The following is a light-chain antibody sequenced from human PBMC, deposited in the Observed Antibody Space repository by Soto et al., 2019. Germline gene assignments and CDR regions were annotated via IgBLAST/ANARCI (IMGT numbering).Light chain of an antibody. CDR2: GAS. J-gene: IGKJ3*01. V-gene: IGKV3-15*01. CDR1: QSVSSN. CDR3: QQYNNWPLFT. Sequence: EIVMTQSPATLSVSPGERATLSCRASQSVSSNLAWYQQKPGQAPRLLIYGASTRATDIPGRFSGSGSGTEFTLTIRSLQSEDCAVYYCQQYNNWPLFTFGPGTKVDIK.